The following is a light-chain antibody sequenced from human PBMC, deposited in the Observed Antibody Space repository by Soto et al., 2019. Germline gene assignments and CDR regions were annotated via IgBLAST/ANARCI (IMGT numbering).Light chain of an antibody. J-gene: IGKJ2*01. V-gene: IGKV1-39*01. CDR2: SAS. Sequence: DLQMTQSPSSLSASVGDRVTITCRASQTINKNLNWYQQKPGQAPNLLIYSASDFQSGVPSRFSGSGSGTEFTLTISGLRPEDFATYYCQQSFRTPYTFGQGTDLEI. CDR1: QTINKN. CDR3: QQSFRTPYT.